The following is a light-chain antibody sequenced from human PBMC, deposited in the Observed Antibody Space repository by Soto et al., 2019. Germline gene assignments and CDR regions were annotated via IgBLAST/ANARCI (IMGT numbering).Light chain of an antibody. J-gene: IGKJ1*01. CDR3: QQYRDSVGT. CDR2: GAS. Sequence: EIVMTHSPATLSVYPWERATLSCRASQSVSSNLAWYQQKPGQAPRLLIYGASTRATGIPDRFSGSGSGTDFTLTISRLEPEDFAVYYCQQYRDSVGTFGQGTKVDIK. CDR1: QSVSSN. V-gene: IGKV3D-15*01.